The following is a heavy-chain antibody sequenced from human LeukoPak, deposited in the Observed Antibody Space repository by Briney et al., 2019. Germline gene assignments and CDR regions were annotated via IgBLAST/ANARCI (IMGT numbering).Heavy chain of an antibody. CDR2: IKQDGSET. CDR1: GFSFSSYW. J-gene: IGHJ4*02. CDR3: ANRIRGY. D-gene: IGHD1-14*01. V-gene: IGHV3-7*01. Sequence: GGSLRLSCEASGFSFSSYWMTWVRQAPGKGLEWVANIKQDGSETNYVDSVKGRFTISRDNAKKSLYLQMNSLGAEDTAVYYCANRIRGYWGQGTLVTVSS.